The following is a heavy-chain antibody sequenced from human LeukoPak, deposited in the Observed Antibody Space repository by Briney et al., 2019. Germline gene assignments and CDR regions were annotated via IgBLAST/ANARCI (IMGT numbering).Heavy chain of an antibody. V-gene: IGHV4-34*01. Sequence: SETLSLTCAVYGGSFSGYYWSWIRQPPGKGLEWIGEINHSGSTNYNPSLKSRVTISVDTSKNQFSLKLSSVTAADTAVYYCARGVYDSSGWYPWGQGTLVTVSS. J-gene: IGHJ5*02. CDR2: INHSGST. CDR3: ARGVYDSSGWYP. D-gene: IGHD6-19*01. CDR1: GGSFSGYY.